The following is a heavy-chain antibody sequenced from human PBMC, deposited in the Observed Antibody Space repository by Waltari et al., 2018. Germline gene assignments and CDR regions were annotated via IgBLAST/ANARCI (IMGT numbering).Heavy chain of an antibody. CDR1: GYRVSNKGVA. Sequence: QVQLQQSGPGLVKPSHTLPLTCAISGYRVSNKGVAWNWVRPSPSRGLEWLGRTYYRSKGYKDYAVSVKSRITINPETSENQVSLQLNSVTPDDTAVYYCTRAAGRRCDYWGQGTAVTVSS. CDR3: TRAAGRRCDY. CDR2: TYYRSKGYK. J-gene: IGHJ4*02. V-gene: IGHV6-1*01.